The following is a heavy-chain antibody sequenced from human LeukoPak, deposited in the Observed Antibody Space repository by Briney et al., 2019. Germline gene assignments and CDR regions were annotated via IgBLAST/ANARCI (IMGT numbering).Heavy chain of an antibody. CDR3: ARAGSGSGWYFDY. D-gene: IGHD6-19*01. V-gene: IGHV1-18*01. CDR1: GYGFTSVG. Sequence: GASVKVSCKASGYGFTSVGITWGRRAPGQGLEWMGWISPYSGNTRYAQKFQGRVAMTTDTSTTPAYMELMGLRFNDTAVYYCARAGSGSGWYFDYWGQGTLVTVSS. J-gene: IGHJ4*02. CDR2: ISPYSGNT.